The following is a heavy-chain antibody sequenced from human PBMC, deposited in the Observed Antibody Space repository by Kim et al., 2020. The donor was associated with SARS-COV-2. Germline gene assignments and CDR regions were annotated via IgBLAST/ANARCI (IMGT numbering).Heavy chain of an antibody. D-gene: IGHD4-17*01. CDR2: ITSSSSHT. J-gene: IGHJ2*01. CDR1: GFTFSDYY. CDR3: ARVGDYGDYVSWHFDL. V-gene: IGHV3-11*03. Sequence: GGSLRLSCAASGFTFSDYYMSWIRQAPGKGLEWVSYITSSSSHTNYADSVKGRFTISRDNAQNSLYLQMNSLRAEDTAVYYCARVGDYGDYVSWHFDLWG.